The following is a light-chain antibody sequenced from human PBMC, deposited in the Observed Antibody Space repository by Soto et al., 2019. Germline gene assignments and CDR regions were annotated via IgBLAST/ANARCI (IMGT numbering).Light chain of an antibody. Sequence: QSVLTQSSSASASLGSSVKLTCTLSSGHSSYIIAWHQQQPGKGPRYLMKLEGSGSYNKGSGVPDRFSGSSSGADRYLTISNLQFEDEADYYCETWDSFGVFGGGTQLTVL. CDR1: SGHSSYI. CDR3: ETWDSFGV. J-gene: IGLJ3*02. V-gene: IGLV4-60*02. CDR2: LEGSGSY.